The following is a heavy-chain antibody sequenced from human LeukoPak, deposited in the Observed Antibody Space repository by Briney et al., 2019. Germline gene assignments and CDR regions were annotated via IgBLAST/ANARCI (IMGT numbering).Heavy chain of an antibody. V-gene: IGHV4-59*01. J-gene: IGHJ4*02. Sequence: PSETLSLTCTVSGGSISSYYWSSIRQPPGKGLEWIGYIYYSGSTNYNPSLKSRVTISVDTSKNQFSLKLSSVTAADTAVYYCARGGSDPFDYWGQGTLVTVSS. CDR2: IYYSGST. CDR1: GGSISSYY. D-gene: IGHD6-19*01. CDR3: ARGGSDPFDY.